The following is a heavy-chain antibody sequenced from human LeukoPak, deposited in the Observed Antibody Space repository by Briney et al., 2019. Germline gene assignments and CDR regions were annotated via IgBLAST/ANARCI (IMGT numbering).Heavy chain of an antibody. CDR1: GFTFSSSA. J-gene: IGHJ4*02. CDR2: INWNGGST. Sequence: GGSLRLSCAASGFTFSSSAMSWVRQAPGKGLEWVSGINWNGGSTGYADSVKGRFTISRDNAKNSLYLQMNSLRAEDTALYYCARVPGDTAMVIVGGFDYWGQGTLVTVSS. CDR3: ARVPGDTAMVIVGGFDY. D-gene: IGHD5-18*01. V-gene: IGHV3-20*04.